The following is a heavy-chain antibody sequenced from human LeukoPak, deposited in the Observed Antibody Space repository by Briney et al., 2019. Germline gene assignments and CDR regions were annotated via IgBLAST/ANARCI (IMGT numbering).Heavy chain of an antibody. CDR1: GYTFTGYN. J-gene: IGHJ4*02. V-gene: IGHV1-2*02. D-gene: IGHD6-19*01. CDR3: ARDSALAVASTFPGD. CDR2: INPNTSGT. Sequence: GASEEVPCKAPGYTFTGYNMQWVEQAPGQALEGLGWINPNTSGTNYAEKFQGRVNMTRDTSICTAYKELSRLRSDDTAVYYGARDSALAVASTFPGDWGQGSLVTVSS.